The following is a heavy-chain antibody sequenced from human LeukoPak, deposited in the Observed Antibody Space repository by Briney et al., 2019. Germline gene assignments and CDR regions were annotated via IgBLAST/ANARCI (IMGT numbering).Heavy chain of an antibody. J-gene: IGHJ6*03. CDR2: MNPNSGNT. Sequence: GASVKVSCKASGYTFTSYDINWVRQATGQGLEWMGWMNPNSGNTGYAQKFQGRVTMTRNTSISTAYMELSSLRSEDTAVYYCARGKYSSGPFYYYYYMDVWGKGTTVTVSS. V-gene: IGHV1-8*01. CDR3: ARGKYSSGPFYYYYYMDV. CDR1: GYTFTSYD. D-gene: IGHD6-19*01.